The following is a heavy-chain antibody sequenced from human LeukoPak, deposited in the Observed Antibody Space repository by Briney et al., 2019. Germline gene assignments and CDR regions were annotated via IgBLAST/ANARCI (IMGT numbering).Heavy chain of an antibody. CDR2: IYYSGST. V-gene: IGHV4-39*07. CDR3: ARDLYGSSWYGVRYNWFDP. CDR1: GGSISSSSYY. Sequence: SETLSLTCTVSGGSISSSSYYWGWIRQPPGKGLEWIGSIYYSGSTYYNPSLKSRVTISVDTSKNQFSLKLSSVTAADTAVYYCARDLYGSSWYGVRYNWFDPWGQGTLVTVSS. J-gene: IGHJ5*02. D-gene: IGHD6-13*01.